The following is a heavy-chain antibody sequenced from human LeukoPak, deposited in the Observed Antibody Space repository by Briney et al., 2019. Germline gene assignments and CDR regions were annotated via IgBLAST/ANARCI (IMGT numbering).Heavy chain of an antibody. D-gene: IGHD2-15*01. CDR3: AIGSPARY. J-gene: IGHJ4*02. V-gene: IGHV1-18*01. CDR2: ISAYNGHT. Sequence: ASVKVSCKASGYTFTCFGISWVRQAPGQGLEWMGWISAYNGHTKYAQKLQGRVTMTTDTSTSTAYMEMRSLRSDDTAVYYCAIGSPARYWGQGTLVTVSS. CDR1: GYTFTCFG.